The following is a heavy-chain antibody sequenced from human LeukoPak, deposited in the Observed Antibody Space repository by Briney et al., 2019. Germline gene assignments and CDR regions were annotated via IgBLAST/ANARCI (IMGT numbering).Heavy chain of an antibody. CDR3: ARVGDHYHWYLDL. CDR1: GFSVSTNY. Sequence: GGSLRLSCAASGFSVSTNYMNWVRQAAGKGLEWVSILYSGSSTYYTDSVKGRFTISRDNSRNTLYLHMTNLRAEDTAVYYCARVGDHYHWYLDLWGRGSLLTVSS. V-gene: IGHV3-53*01. CDR2: LYSGSST. J-gene: IGHJ2*01. D-gene: IGHD3-10*01.